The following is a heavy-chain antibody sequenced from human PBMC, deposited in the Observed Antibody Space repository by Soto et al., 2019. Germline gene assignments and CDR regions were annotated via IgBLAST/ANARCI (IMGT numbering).Heavy chain of an antibody. D-gene: IGHD3-10*01. J-gene: IGHJ4*02. Sequence: QPGGSLRLSCAASGFDFSTSWMHWVRQVPGKGVVWVARITSDGSSMFYSDSVKGRFTISRDNAKNTLYLQMNSLRAEDTAVYYCARDFGDWGQGTLVTVSS. V-gene: IGHV3-74*01. CDR3: ARDFGD. CDR2: ITSDGSSM. CDR1: GFDFSTSW.